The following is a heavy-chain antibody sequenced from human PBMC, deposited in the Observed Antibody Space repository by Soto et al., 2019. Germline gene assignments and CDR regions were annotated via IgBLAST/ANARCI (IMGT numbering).Heavy chain of an antibody. Sequence: QVQLVQSAAEVKPPGASVKVSCKASGYNFTRYGFSWVRQAPGQGLEWMGWISAYSGDTNYAQKFQGRVSMTTDTSTSTAYMELRSLRSDDTAVYYCVRESGGSVTQWLMFDFWGQGTLVTVSS. J-gene: IGHJ4*02. V-gene: IGHV1-18*01. D-gene: IGHD6-19*01. CDR2: ISAYSGDT. CDR1: GYNFTRYG. CDR3: VRESGGSVTQWLMFDF.